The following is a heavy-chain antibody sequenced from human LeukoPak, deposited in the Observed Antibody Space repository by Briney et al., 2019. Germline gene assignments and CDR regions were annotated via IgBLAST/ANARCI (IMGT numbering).Heavy chain of an antibody. J-gene: IGHJ3*02. CDR1: GFTFSSYS. V-gene: IGHV3-21*01. Sequence: GGSLRLSCAASGFTFSSYSMNWVRQAPGKGLEWVSSISSSSSYIYYADSVKGRFTISRDNAKNSLDLHMNSLRAEDTAVYYCARGGKAAPDALDIWGQGTMVTVSP. CDR3: ARGGKAAPDALDI. D-gene: IGHD6-6*01. CDR2: ISSSSSYI.